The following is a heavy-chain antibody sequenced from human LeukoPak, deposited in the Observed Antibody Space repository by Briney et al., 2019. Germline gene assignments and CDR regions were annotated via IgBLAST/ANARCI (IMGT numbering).Heavy chain of an antibody. CDR3: ARGREHYYDSSGYYYWDAFDI. CDR1: GFTFSSYW. CDR2: IKQDGSEK. Sequence: GGSLRLSCAASGFTFSSYWMSWVRQAPGKGLEWVANIKQDGSEKYYVDSVKGRFTISRGNAKNSLYLQMNSLRAEDTAVYYCARGREHYYDSSGYYYWDAFDIWGQGTMVTVSS. J-gene: IGHJ3*02. D-gene: IGHD3-22*01. V-gene: IGHV3-7*01.